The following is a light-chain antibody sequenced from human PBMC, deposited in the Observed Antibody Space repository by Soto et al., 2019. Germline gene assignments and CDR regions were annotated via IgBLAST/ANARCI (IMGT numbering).Light chain of an antibody. Sequence: QSVLTQPASVSGSPGQSIAISCTGTSSDVGTYDYVSWHQQYPDKAPKLIIYEVTQRPSGVSNRFSGSKSGNTASLTISGLQAEDEADYYCSSHTSVNTRVFGTGTKVTVL. CDR1: SSDVGTYDY. CDR3: SSHTSVNTRV. J-gene: IGLJ1*01. V-gene: IGLV2-14*01. CDR2: EVT.